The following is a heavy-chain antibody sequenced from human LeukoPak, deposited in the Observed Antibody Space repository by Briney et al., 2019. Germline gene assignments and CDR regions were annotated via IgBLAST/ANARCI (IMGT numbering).Heavy chain of an antibody. CDR1: GYTFTSYD. CDR2: IIPIFGTA. Sequence: SVKVSCEASGYTFTSYDISWVRQAPGQGLEWMGGIIPIFGTANYAQKFQGRVTITADKSTSTAYMELSSLRSEDTAVYYCARDTAVGAQAYYFDYWGQGTLVTVSS. V-gene: IGHV1-69*06. J-gene: IGHJ4*02. D-gene: IGHD1-26*01. CDR3: ARDTAVGAQAYYFDY.